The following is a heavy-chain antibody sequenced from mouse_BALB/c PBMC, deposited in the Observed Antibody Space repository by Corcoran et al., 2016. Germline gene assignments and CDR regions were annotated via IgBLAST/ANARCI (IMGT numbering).Heavy chain of an antibody. CDR1: GFSLSTSGMG. J-gene: IGHJ4*01. V-gene: IGHV8-12*01. D-gene: IGHD2-4*01. CDR2: IYWDDDK. CDR3: ARRDYDDAMDY. Sequence: QVTLKESGPGILQPSQTLSLTCSFSGFSLSTSGMGVSWIRQPSGKGLEWLAHIYWDDDKRYNPSLKSRLTISKDTSSNQVFLKITSVDTADTATYYCARRDYDDAMDYWGQGTSVTVSS.